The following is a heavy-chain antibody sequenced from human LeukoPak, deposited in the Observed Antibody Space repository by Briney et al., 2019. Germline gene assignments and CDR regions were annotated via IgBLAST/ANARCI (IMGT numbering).Heavy chain of an antibody. V-gene: IGHV5-51*01. CDR3: ARDRGDGDYGDYYYGMDV. J-gene: IGHJ6*02. CDR2: IYPGDSDT. Sequence: GESLKISCKGSGYSFTSYWIGWVRQMPGKGLEWMGIIYPGDSDTRCSPSFQGQVTISADKSISTAYLQWSSLKASDTAMYYCARDRGDGDYGDYYYGMDVWGQGTTVTVSS. D-gene: IGHD4-17*01. CDR1: GYSFTSYW.